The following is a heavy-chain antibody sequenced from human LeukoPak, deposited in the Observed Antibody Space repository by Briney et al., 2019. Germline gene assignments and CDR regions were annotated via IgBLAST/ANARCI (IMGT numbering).Heavy chain of an antibody. CDR3: ARGPWDILTGYYRSGYYYYYMDV. J-gene: IGHJ6*03. CDR2: MNPNSGNT. D-gene: IGHD3-9*01. Sequence: GASVKVSCKASGYTFTSYDINWVRQATGQGLEWMGWMNPNSGNTGYAQKFQGRVTMTRNTSISTAYMELSSLRSEDAAVYYCARGPWDILTGYYRSGYYYYYMDVWGKGTTATISS. CDR1: GYTFTSYD. V-gene: IGHV1-8*01.